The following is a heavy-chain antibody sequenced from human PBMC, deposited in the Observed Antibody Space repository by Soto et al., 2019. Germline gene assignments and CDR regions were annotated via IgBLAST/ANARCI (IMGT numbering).Heavy chain of an antibody. D-gene: IGHD3-9*01. V-gene: IGHV3-23*01. CDR1: GFTFSSYA. J-gene: IGHJ6*02. Sequence: GGSLRLSCAASGFTFSSYAMSWVRQAPGKGLEWVSAISGSGGSTYYADSVKGRFTISRDNSKNTLYLQMNSLRAEDTAVYYCAKRRISNYDILTGYGYYYYGMDVWGQGTTVTVSS. CDR2: ISGSGGST. CDR3: AKRRISNYDILTGYGYYYYGMDV.